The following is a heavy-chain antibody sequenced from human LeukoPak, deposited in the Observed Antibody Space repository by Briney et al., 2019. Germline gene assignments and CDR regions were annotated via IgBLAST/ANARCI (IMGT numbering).Heavy chain of an antibody. V-gene: IGHV4-30-4*08. D-gene: IGHD3-3*01. CDR2: IYYSGST. CDR3: ARVRVTISIDP. Sequence: SQTLSLTCTVSGGSISSGDYYWSWIRQPPGQGLEWIGYIYYSGSTYYNPSLKSRVTMSVDTSKNQFSLKLSSVTAADTAVYYCARVRVTISIDPWGQGTLVTVSS. CDR1: GGSISSGDYY. J-gene: IGHJ5*02.